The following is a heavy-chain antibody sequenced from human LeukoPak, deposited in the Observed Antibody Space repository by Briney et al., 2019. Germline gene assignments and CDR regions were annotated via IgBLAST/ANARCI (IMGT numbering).Heavy chain of an antibody. CDR2: IYYSGST. CDR1: GGSISSSSYY. CDR3: ARNRYYYGSRNYGVPTWFDP. V-gene: IGHV4-39*02. J-gene: IGHJ5*02. Sequence: SETLSLTCTVSGGSISSSSYYWGWIRQPPGKGLEWIGSIYYSGSTYYNPSLASRVIILVDTSKNHFSLKLSSVTAADTAVYYCARNRYYYGSRNYGVPTWFDPWGQGTLVTVSS. D-gene: IGHD3-10*01.